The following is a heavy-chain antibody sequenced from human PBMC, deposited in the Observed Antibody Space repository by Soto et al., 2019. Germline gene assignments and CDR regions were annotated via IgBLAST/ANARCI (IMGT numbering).Heavy chain of an antibody. D-gene: IGHD7-27*01. CDR2: IIPIIRVT. J-gene: IGHJ4*02. Sequence: QVQLVQSGAEVKRPGSSVKVSCESSGDTFNSYLISWVRQAPGQGLEWMGGIIPIIRVTHYAQRFQGRATISAPSSTGTAYMELTNLGFEDTALYYCARESLGAKGADHWGQGTLVTVSS. V-gene: IGHV1-69*17. CDR3: ARESLGAKGADH. CDR1: GDTFNSYL.